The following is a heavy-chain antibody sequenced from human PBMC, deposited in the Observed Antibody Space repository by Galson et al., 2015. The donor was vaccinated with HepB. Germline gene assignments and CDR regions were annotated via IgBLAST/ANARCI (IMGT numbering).Heavy chain of an antibody. D-gene: IGHD1-26*01. CDR3: VRVGDGSYSRDFDY. Sequence: SLRLSCAASGFTFSDHYMDWVRQAPGKGLEWVGRSRNKAKSYTTEYAASVKDRFTISRDDSKNSLYLQMNSLKTEDTAVYYCVRVGDGSYSRDFDYWGQGTLVTVSS. CDR2: SRNKAKSYTT. J-gene: IGHJ4*02. CDR1: GFTFSDHY. V-gene: IGHV3-72*01.